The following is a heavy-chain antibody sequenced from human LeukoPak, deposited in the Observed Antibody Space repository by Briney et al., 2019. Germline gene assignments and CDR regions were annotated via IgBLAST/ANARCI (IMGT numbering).Heavy chain of an antibody. CDR3: ARSRNRFDDY. J-gene: IGHJ4*02. CDR2: SRKKVSGYTT. V-gene: IGHV3-72*01. CDR1: GFTFSDHD. Sequence: GGSLRLSCVVSGFTFSDHDMNWVRQAPGEGPEWIAHSRKKVSGYTTEYAASVTGRFTISRDDSKNLLYLQVNGLRTEDTAVYFCARSRNRFDDYWGQGALVTVSS.